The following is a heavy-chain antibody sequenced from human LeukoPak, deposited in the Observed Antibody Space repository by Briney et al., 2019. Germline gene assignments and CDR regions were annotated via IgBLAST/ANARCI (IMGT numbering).Heavy chain of an antibody. V-gene: IGHV4-34*01. D-gene: IGHD5-18*01. J-gene: IGHJ4*02. CDR1: GGSFSGYY. Sequence: SETLSLTCAVYGGSFSGYYWSWIRQPPGKGLEWIGEINHSGSTNYNPSLKSRVTISVDTSKNQFSLKLSSVTAADTAVYYCARSLIYSYGGDYWGQGTLVTVSS. CDR3: ARSLIYSYGGDY. CDR2: INHSGST.